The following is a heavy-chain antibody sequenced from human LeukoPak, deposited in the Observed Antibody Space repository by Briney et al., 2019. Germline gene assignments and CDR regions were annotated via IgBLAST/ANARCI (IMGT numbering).Heavy chain of an antibody. Sequence: GGSLRLSCVASGFTVSSNYMNWVRQAPGKGLEWVSVIYSGGTTHYADSVKGRFTISRDNSKNTLYLQMNSLRAEDTAVYYCARAAYYYDSSGYYSYDYWGQGTLVTVSS. CDR2: IYSGGTT. CDR1: GFTVSSNY. CDR3: ARAAYYYDSSGYYSYDY. J-gene: IGHJ4*02. V-gene: IGHV3-53*01. D-gene: IGHD3-22*01.